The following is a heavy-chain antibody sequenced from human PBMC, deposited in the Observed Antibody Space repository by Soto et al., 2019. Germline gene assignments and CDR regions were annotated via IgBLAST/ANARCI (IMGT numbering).Heavy chain of an antibody. J-gene: IGHJ4*02. CDR3: ARDRRALIAALGY. V-gene: IGHV3-33*01. CDR1: GFTFSSYG. Sequence: QVQLVESGGGVVQPGRSLRLSCAASGFTFSSYGMHWVRQAPGKGLEWVAVIWYDGSNKYYADSVKGRFTISRDNSKNTLYLQMNSLRAEDTAVYYCARDRRALIAALGYWGQGTLVTVSS. CDR2: IWYDGSNK. D-gene: IGHD6-6*01.